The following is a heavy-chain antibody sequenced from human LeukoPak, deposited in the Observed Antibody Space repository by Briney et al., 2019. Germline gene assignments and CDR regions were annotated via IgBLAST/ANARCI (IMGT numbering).Heavy chain of an antibody. CDR1: GFTFDDYA. D-gene: IGHD3-10*01. J-gene: IGHJ4*02. V-gene: IGHV3-43D*03. Sequence: GGSLRLSCAASGFTFDDYAMHWVRQAPGKGLGWVSLISWDGGSTYYADSVKGRFTISRDNSKNSLYLQMNSLRAEDTALYYCAKDMAAYYYASGNIDYWGQGTLVTVSS. CDR3: AKDMAAYYYASGNIDY. CDR2: ISWDGGST.